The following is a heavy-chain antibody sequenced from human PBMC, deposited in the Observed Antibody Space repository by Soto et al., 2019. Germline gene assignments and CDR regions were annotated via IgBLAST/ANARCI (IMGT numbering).Heavy chain of an antibody. CDR3: ARPLDYYDSSGSFDY. V-gene: IGHV3-33*01. CDR1: GFTFSSYG. CDR2: IWYDGSNK. Sequence: GGSLRLSCAASGFTFSSYGMHWVRQAPGKGLEWVAVIWYDGSNKYYADSVKGRFTISRDNSKNTLYLQMNSLRAEDTAVYYCARPLDYYDSSGSFDYWGQGTLVTVSS. J-gene: IGHJ4*02. D-gene: IGHD3-22*01.